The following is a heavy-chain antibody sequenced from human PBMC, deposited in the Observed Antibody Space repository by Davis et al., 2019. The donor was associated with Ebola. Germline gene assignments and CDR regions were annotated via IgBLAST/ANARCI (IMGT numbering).Heavy chain of an antibody. Sequence: MPGGSLRLSCTVSGGSISSGDYYWAWIRRPPGKGLEWIGSAYYSGSSGSTHYNPSLKSRVTISADTSKNQLSLRMSSVTAADTAVYYCARQSAQEYGMDVWGQGTTVAVSS. CDR3: ARQSAQEYGMDV. J-gene: IGHJ6*02. V-gene: IGHV4-39*01. CDR1: GGSISSGDYY. CDR2: AYYSGSSGST.